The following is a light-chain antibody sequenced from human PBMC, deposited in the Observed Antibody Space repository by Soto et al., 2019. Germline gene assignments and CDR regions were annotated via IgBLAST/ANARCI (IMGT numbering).Light chain of an antibody. CDR1: KGISSY. CDR3: QQLNSYPLT. V-gene: IGKV1-9*01. J-gene: IGKJ3*01. Sequence: DIQLTQSPSFLSASVGDRVTITCRASKGISSYLAWYHQKPGKAPKLLIYAASTLQSGVPSRFSGSGSGTEVPLTISSLQPEDFATYYCQQLNSYPLTFGPGTKVDIK. CDR2: AAS.